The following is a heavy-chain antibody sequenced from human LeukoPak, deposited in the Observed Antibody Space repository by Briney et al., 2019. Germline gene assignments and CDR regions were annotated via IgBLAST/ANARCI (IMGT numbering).Heavy chain of an antibody. J-gene: IGHJ4*02. CDR2: IYYSGST. V-gene: IGHV4-59*01. D-gene: IGHD6-19*01. Sequence: SETLSLTCTVSGGSIGSYYWSWIRQPPGKGLEWIGYIYYSGSTSYNPSLKSRVTISVGTSKNQFSLKLGSVTAADTAVYYCARVPNSGWYYFDYWGQGTLVTVSS. CDR3: ARVPNSGWYYFDY. CDR1: GGSIGSYY.